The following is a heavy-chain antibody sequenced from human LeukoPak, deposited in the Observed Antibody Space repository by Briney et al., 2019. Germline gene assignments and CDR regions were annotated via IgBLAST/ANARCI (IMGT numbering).Heavy chain of an antibody. CDR2: ITDSGGDT. CDR3: VKGSSSSRPYYFDC. V-gene: IGHV3-23*01. D-gene: IGHD6-6*01. J-gene: IGHJ4*02. Sequence: PGGSLRLSCAASGFTFSSYAMSWVRQTPGKGLEWVSAITDSGGDTNHADSVKGRFTISRDNSKNTLYLQMNSLRVEDTAVYYCVKGSSSSRPYYFDCWGQGTLVTVSS. CDR1: GFTFSSYA.